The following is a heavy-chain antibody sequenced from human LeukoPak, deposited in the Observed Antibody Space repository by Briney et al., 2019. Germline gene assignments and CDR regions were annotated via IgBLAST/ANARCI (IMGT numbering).Heavy chain of an antibody. CDR1: GYSLTSYW. CDR2: IYPGYSDT. V-gene: IGHV5-51*01. Sequence: ESLKISCNGSGYSLTSYWIGLVRQMPRKGLELMWIIYPGYSDTIYSPSFQGHVTISADNSIRTAHLPWISLNPAHTRMFFCARQYDFWSGYRGSYYMDVWGKGTTVTVSS. J-gene: IGHJ6*03. CDR3: ARQYDFWSGYRGSYYMDV. D-gene: IGHD3-3*01.